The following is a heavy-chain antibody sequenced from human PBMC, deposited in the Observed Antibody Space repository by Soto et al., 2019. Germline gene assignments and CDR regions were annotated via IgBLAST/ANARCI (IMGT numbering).Heavy chain of an antibody. D-gene: IGHD3-16*01. CDR1: DSTIRRYA. V-gene: IGHV3-23*01. Sequence: GGSLRLSCAASDSTIRRYAMSWVRQAPGKGLEWVSGITGNSARIYYADSVKGRFSISRDNSKNTLYLQMDTLRAEDTAVYYCAKNGDFDYDAFDFWGQGTVVTVSS. J-gene: IGHJ3*01. CDR2: ITGNSARI. CDR3: AKNGDFDYDAFDF.